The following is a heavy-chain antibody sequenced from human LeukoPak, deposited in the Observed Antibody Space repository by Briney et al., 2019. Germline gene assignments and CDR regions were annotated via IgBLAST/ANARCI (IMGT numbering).Heavy chain of an antibody. CDR3: ARGSRQYYFDY. Sequence: SVKVTCKASGGTFSSYSISWVRQAPGQGLEWMGGIIPIFGTANYAQKFQGRVTITTDESTSTADMELSSLRSEDTAVYYCARGSRQYYFDYWGEETLVTVSS. CDR2: IIPIFGTA. J-gene: IGHJ4*02. D-gene: IGHD1-26*01. CDR1: GGTFSSYS. V-gene: IGHV1-69*05.